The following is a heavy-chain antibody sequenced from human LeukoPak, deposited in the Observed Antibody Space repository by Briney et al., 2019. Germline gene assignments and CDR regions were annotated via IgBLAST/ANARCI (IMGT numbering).Heavy chain of an antibody. CDR1: GVTFSNYA. V-gene: IGHV3-23*01. CDR3: AKRAEYDTSGYYGY. J-gene: IGHJ4*02. D-gene: IGHD3-22*01. Sequence: TGGSLRLSCSASGVTFSNYAMTWVRQAPGKGLEWVSLIGNGGSTYYADSVKGRFTISRDNSKNTVYLQMNSLRVEDTAVYYCAKRAEYDTSGYYGYWGQGTLVTVSS. CDR2: IGNGGST.